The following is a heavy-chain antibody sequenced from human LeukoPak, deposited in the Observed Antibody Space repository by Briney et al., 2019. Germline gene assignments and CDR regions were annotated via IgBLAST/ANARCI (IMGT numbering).Heavy chain of an antibody. V-gene: IGHV4-39*02. J-gene: IGHJ5*02. CDR2: IYYSGST. Sequence: SETLSLTCTVSGDSISSSNYYWGWIRQPPGKGLEWIASIYYSGSTYYNPSLKSRVTISVDMSKNQFSLRLSSVTAADTAVYYCARDQGYSSGWYEGGFDPWGQGTLVTVSS. D-gene: IGHD6-19*01. CDR3: ARDQGYSSGWYEGGFDP. CDR1: GDSISSSNYY.